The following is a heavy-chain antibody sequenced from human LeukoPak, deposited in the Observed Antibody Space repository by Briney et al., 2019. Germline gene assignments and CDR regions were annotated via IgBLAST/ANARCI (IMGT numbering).Heavy chain of an antibody. D-gene: IGHD3-22*01. V-gene: IGHV3-23*01. CDR1: GFTFSSYA. Sequence: GGSLRLSCAASGFTFSSYAMSWVRQAPGKGLEWVSAISGSGGSTYYADSVKGRFTISRDNAKSSLYLQMNSLRAEDTAVYYCARAPNYHDSSGYYPYFDYWGQGTLVTVSS. J-gene: IGHJ4*02. CDR2: ISGSGGST. CDR3: ARAPNYHDSSGYYPYFDY.